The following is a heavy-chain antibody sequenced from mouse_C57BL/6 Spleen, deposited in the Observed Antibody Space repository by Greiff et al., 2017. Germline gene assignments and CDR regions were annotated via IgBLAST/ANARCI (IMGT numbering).Heavy chain of an antibody. D-gene: IGHD1-1*01. J-gene: IGHJ4*01. CDR2: IDPSDSYT. V-gene: IGHV1-59*01. Sequence: QVQLQQPGAELVRPGTSVKLSCKASGYTFTSYWMHWVKQRPGQGLEWIGVIDPSDSYTNYNQKFKGKATLTVDTSSSTAYMQLSSLTSEDSAVYYCARDGDTVVDYDAMDYWGQGTSVTVSS. CDR1: GYTFTSYW. CDR3: ARDGDTVVDYDAMDY.